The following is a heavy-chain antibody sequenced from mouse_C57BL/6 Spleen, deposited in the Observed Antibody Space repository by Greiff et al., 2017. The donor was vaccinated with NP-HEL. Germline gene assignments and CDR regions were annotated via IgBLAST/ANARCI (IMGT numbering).Heavy chain of an antibody. CDR1: GYTFTSYW. J-gene: IGHJ4*01. D-gene: IGHD1-2*01. V-gene: IGHV1-72*01. CDR3: AREGFVVFTTANYAMDY. CDR2: IDPNSGGT. Sequence: QVQLQQPGAELVKPGASVKLSCKASGYTFTSYWMHWVKQRPGRGLEWIGRIDPNSGGTKYNEKFKSKATLTVDKPSSTAYMQLSSLTSEDSAVYYCAREGFVVFTTANYAMDYWGQGTSVTVSS.